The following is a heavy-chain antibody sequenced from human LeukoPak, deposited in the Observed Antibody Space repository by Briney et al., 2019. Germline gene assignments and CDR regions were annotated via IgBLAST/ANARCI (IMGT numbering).Heavy chain of an antibody. CDR2: INHSGST. V-gene: IGHV4-34*01. CDR1: GGSFSGYY. D-gene: IGHD3-22*01. J-gene: IGHJ4*02. CDR3: ASVYDSSGYYPF. Sequence: SETLSLTCAVYGGSFSGYYWSWIRQPPGKGLEWIGEINHSGSTNYNPSFKSRVTISVDTSKNRFSLKLSSVTAADTAVYYCASVYDSSGYYPFWGQGTLVTVSS.